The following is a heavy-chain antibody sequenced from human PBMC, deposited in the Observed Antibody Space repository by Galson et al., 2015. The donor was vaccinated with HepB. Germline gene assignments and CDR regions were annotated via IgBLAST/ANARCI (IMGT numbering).Heavy chain of an antibody. D-gene: IGHD4-23*01. J-gene: IGHJ4*02. CDR3: AKPRSTVVTHHLLVY. CDR1: GFTFSSYG. Sequence: SLRLSCAASGFTFSSYGMHWVRQAPGKGLEWVAVISYDGSNKYYADSVKGRFTISRDNSKNTLYLQMNSLRAEDTAVYYCAKPRSTVVTHHLLVYWGQGTLVTVSS. V-gene: IGHV3-30*18. CDR2: ISYDGSNK.